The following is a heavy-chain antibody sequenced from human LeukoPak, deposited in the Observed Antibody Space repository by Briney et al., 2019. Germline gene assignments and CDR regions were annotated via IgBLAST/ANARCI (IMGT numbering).Heavy chain of an antibody. D-gene: IGHD6-13*01. CDR2: INPNSGGT. CDR3: AREGYSSSWADVNWFDP. J-gene: IGHJ5*02. V-gene: IGHV1-2*02. CDR1: GYTFTGYY. Sequence: ASVKVSCKASGYTFTGYYMHWVRQAPGQGLEWMGWINPNSGGTNYAQKFQGRVTMTRDTSISTAYMELSRLRSDDMAVYYCAREGYSSSWADVNWFDPWGQGTLVTVSS.